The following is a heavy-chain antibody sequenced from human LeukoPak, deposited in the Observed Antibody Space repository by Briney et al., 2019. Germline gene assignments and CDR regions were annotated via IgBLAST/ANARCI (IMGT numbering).Heavy chain of an antibody. D-gene: IGHD3-9*01. V-gene: IGHV3-21*01. Sequence: GGSLRLSCAVSGFTFSSYSMNWVRQAPGKGLEWVSSISSSSSYIYYADSVKGRFTISRDNAKNSLYLQMNSLRAEDTAVYYCAREGYFDWYGAFDIWGQGTMVTVSS. J-gene: IGHJ3*02. CDR3: AREGYFDWYGAFDI. CDR1: GFTFSSYS. CDR2: ISSSSSYI.